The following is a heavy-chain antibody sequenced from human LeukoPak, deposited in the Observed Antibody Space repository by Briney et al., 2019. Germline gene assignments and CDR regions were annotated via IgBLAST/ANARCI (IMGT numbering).Heavy chain of an antibody. CDR2: IEHSGST. Sequence: NPSETLSLTCAVYGGSFSGYYWSWIRQPPGKGLEWIGEIEHSGSTKYNPSLRSRVTISADTSKNQFSLKMSSVTAADTAVYYCARTSGDWLSWAWIGVDVWGKGTTVTVSS. CDR3: ARTSGDWLSWAWIGVDV. J-gene: IGHJ6*04. V-gene: IGHV4-34*01. CDR1: GGSFSGYY. D-gene: IGHD3-9*01.